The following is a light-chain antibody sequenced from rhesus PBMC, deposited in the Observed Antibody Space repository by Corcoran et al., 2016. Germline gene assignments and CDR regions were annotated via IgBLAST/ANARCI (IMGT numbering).Light chain of an antibody. Sequence: DIQMTQSPSSLSASVGDRVTGTCRASQGIKKELSWYQQKPGKAPTPLSYASAPLQTGVSSRVSGGGAGTAFTLTISSRQPEDVATYYCLQDYTAPLTFGGGTKVELK. V-gene: IGKV1-94*01. CDR3: LQDYTAPLT. CDR1: QGIKKE. J-gene: IGKJ4*01. CDR2: ASA.